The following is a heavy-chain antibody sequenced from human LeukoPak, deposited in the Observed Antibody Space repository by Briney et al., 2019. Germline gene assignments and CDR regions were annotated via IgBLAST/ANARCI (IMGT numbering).Heavy chain of an antibody. Sequence: GRSLRLSCAASGFTFSSYRMHWVRQAPGKGLEWVAVIWYDGSNKYYADSVKGRFTISRDNSKNTLYLQMNSLRAEDTAVYYCARDGEYSSPVFAFDIWGQGTMVTVSS. J-gene: IGHJ3*02. CDR2: IWYDGSNK. CDR3: ARDGEYSSPVFAFDI. CDR1: GFTFSSYR. D-gene: IGHD6-6*01. V-gene: IGHV3-33*01.